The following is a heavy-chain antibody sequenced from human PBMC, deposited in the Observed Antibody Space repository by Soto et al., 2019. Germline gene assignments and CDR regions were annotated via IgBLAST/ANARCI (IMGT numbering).Heavy chain of an antibody. CDR3: ASTPLYGSGSYYLDY. CDR1: GFTFSSYG. D-gene: IGHD3-10*01. V-gene: IGHV3-33*01. Sequence: QVQLVESGGGVVQPGRSLRLSCAASGFTFSSYGMHWVRQAPGKGLEWVAVIWYDGSNKYYADSVKGRFTISRDNSKNTLDLQMNSLRAEVMAVYYGASTPLYGSGSYYLDYLGQGTLVTVSS. J-gene: IGHJ4*02. CDR2: IWYDGSNK.